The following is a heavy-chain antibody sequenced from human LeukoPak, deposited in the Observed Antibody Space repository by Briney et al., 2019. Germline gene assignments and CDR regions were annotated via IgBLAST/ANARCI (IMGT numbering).Heavy chain of an antibody. V-gene: IGHV1-69*13. D-gene: IGHD2-2*02. Sequence: SVKVSCKASGGTFSSYAISWVRQAPGQGLEWMGGIIPIFGTANYAQKFQGRVTITSDESTSTAYMELSSLRSEDTAVYYCARGYCSSTSCYTQYNWFDPWGQGTLVTVSS. CDR2: IIPIFGTA. CDR3: ARGYCSSTSCYTQYNWFDP. J-gene: IGHJ5*02. CDR1: GGTFSSYA.